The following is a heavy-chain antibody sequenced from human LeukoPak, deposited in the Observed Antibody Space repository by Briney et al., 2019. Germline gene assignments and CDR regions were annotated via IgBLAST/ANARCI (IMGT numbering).Heavy chain of an antibody. Sequence: SVKVSCKASGGTFSNHAISWVRQAPGQGLEWMGRIIPILGTTNYAQKFQGRVTITTDESTSTAYMELSGLRSEDTAVYYCARDNLPGVFDYWGQGTLVTVSS. CDR1: GGTFSNHA. CDR3: ARDNLPGVFDY. V-gene: IGHV1-69*11. CDR2: IIPILGTT. J-gene: IGHJ4*02. D-gene: IGHD1-14*01.